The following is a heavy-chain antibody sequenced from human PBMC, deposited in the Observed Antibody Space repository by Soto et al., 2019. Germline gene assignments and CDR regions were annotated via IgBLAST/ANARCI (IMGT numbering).Heavy chain of an antibody. CDR3: ATEKPCGRGGSCYDNADEK. CDR2: YDPEDGEN. J-gene: IGHJ3*01. Sequence: VQLVQSGAEVKKVGASVKVSCKAAGHTLSEFSIHWVRQAPGKGLEWMGGYDPEDGENVYSQKFQGRFNLTEDMSIDTADREVSSLTPEDTGIYYCATEKPCGRGGSCYDNADEKWGQGTLVAVSS. V-gene: IGHV1-24*01. D-gene: IGHD2-15*01. CDR1: GHTLSEFS.